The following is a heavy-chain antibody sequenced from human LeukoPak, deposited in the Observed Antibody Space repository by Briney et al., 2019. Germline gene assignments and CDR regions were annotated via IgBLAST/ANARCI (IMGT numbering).Heavy chain of an antibody. D-gene: IGHD3-10*01. CDR2: IYTSGST. CDR3: ASSRGVIHFDY. J-gene: IGHJ4*02. V-gene: IGHV4-4*09. Sequence: SETLSLTCTVSGGSISSYFWSWIRQPPGKGLEWIGYIYTSGSTNYNPSLKSRVTISVDTSKNQFSLKLSSVTAADTAVYYCASSRGVIHFDYWGQGTLVTVSS. CDR1: GGSISSYF.